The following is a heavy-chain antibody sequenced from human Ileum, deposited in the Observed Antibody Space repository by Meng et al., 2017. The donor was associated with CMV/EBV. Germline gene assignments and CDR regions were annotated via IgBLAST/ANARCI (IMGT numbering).Heavy chain of an antibody. D-gene: IGHD2-2*01. CDR1: GFIFSCYG. Sequence: GESLKISCAASGFIFSCYGMHWVRQAPGKGLGWVAFNRYDGGDNYYTDYVKGRFTITRDNSRNTLYVQMSSQRSEDTADYYCAKGYCSSFSCRTDYYYGMDVWGQGTTVTVSS. V-gene: IGHV3-30*02. CDR3: AKGYCSSFSCRTDYYYGMDV. CDR2: NRYDGGDN. J-gene: IGHJ6*02.